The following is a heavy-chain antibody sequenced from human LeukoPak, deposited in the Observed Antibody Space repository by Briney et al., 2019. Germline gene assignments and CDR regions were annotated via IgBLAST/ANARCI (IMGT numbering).Heavy chain of an antibody. Sequence: PGGSLRLSCAASELMFSSYAMSWVRQAPGKGLEWFSGISDDSGSTYYADSVRGRFTISRDNSKNTLYLQMNSLRVEDTAIYYCAKDQYSSGWYFDYWGQGTLVTVSS. CDR3: AKDQYSSGWYFDY. CDR1: ELMFSSYA. J-gene: IGHJ4*02. D-gene: IGHD6-19*01. CDR2: ISDDSGST. V-gene: IGHV3-23*01.